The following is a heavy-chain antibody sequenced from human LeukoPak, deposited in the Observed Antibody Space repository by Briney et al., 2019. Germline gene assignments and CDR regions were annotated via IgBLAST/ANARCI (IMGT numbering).Heavy chain of an antibody. CDR1: GGSITNSYW. D-gene: IGHD5-12*01. CDR2: IYYSGST. J-gene: IGHJ4*02. CDR3: ARAGGRDFHFDS. V-gene: IGHV4-4*02. Sequence: SGTLSLTCAVSGGSITNSYWWTWVRQSPGKGLEWVGEIYYSGSTNYNPSLKSRVTMSVDKSKNQFSLKLSSVTAADTAFYFCARAGGRDFHFDSWGQGTLVTVSS.